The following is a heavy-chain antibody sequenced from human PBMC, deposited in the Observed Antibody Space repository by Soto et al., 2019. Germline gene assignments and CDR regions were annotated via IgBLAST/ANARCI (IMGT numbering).Heavy chain of an antibody. J-gene: IGHJ3*01. CDR1: GFTFSNYA. CDR3: VREGSGWNSRGSFDF. Sequence: EVQLLESGGGLVGPGGSLRLSCAASGFTFSNYAMNWVRQAPGKGLECVSVISGSGGSAYYADSVQGRFTISRDNSKNTLYKQMNSLRDEDTAIYYWVREGSGWNSRGSFDFWGRGTMVTVTS. D-gene: IGHD6-19*01. CDR2: ISGSGGSA. V-gene: IGHV3-23*01.